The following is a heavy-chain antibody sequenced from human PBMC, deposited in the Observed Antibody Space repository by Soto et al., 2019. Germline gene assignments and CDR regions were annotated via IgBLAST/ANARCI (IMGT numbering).Heavy chain of an antibody. CDR1: GYSFTSYW. D-gene: IGHD3-16*02. CDR2: IYPGDSDT. CDR3: ARHPLIAPTYYYYAMSV. J-gene: IGHJ6*02. V-gene: IGHV5-51*01. Sequence: GESLKISCKGSGYSFTSYWIGWVRQMPGKGLEWMGIIYPGDSDTRYSPSFQGQVTISADKSISTAYLQWSSLKASDTAMYYCARHPLIAPTYYYYAMSVCGQVTTATDSS.